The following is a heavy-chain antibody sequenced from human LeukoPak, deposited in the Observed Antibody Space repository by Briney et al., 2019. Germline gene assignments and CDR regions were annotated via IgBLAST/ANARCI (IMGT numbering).Heavy chain of an antibody. V-gene: IGHV3-7*01. CDR2: INQDGSEK. D-gene: IGHD3-22*01. CDR3: ARDSHYYDSSGSFDY. CDR1: GGSFSGYY. J-gene: IGHJ4*02. Sequence: PSETLCLTCAVYGGSFSGYYWSWVRQAPGKGLEGVAKINQDGSEKYYVDSVKGRFTISRDNAKNSLYLQMNSLRAEDTAVYYCARDSHYYDSSGSFDYWGQGTLVTVSS.